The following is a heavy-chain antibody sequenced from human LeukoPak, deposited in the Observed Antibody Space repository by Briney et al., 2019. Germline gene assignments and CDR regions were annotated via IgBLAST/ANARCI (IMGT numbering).Heavy chain of an antibody. Sequence: ASVKVSCKASGYTFTGYYMHWVRQAPGQGLEWMGWINPNSGGTNYAQKFQGRGTMTRDTSISTAYMELSRLRSDDTAVYYCARTYYYDSSGIGFGNWGQGTLVTVSS. CDR1: GYTFTGYY. J-gene: IGHJ4*02. D-gene: IGHD3-22*01. V-gene: IGHV1-2*02. CDR3: ARTYYYDSSGIGFGN. CDR2: INPNSGGT.